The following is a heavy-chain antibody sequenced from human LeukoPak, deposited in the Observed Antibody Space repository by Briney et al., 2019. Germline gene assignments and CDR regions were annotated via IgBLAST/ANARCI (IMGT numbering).Heavy chain of an antibody. CDR2: ISYDGSNK. CDR3: AKEGCSSTSCYSYYYYMDV. J-gene: IGHJ6*03. D-gene: IGHD2-2*01. CDR1: GFTFSSYG. Sequence: GRSLRLSCAASGFTFSSYGMHWVRQAPGKGLEWVAVISYDGSNKYYADSVKGRFTISRDNSKNTLYLQMNSLRAEDTAVYYCAKEGCSSTSCYSYYYYMDVWGKGTTVIVSS. V-gene: IGHV3-30*18.